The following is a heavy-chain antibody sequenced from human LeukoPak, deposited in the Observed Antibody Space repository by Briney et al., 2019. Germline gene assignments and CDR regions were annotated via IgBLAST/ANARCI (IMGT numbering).Heavy chain of an antibody. CDR3: ARWSRGSGSYYRGNYYYYYMDV. CDR2: IYSGGST. D-gene: IGHD3-10*01. CDR1: GFTVSSNY. V-gene: IGHV3-66*01. J-gene: IGHJ6*03. Sequence: GGSLRLSCAASGFTVSSNYMSWIRQAPGKGLEWVSVIYSGGSTYYADSVKGRFTISRDNSKNTLYLQMNSLRAEDTAVYYCARWSRGSGSYYRGNYYYYYMDVWGKGTTVTISS.